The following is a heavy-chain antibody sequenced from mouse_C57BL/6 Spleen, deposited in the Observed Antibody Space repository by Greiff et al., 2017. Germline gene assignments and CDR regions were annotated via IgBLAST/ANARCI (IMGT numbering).Heavy chain of an antibody. D-gene: IGHD2-4*01. CDR1: GFSLTSYG. CDR2: IWSGGST. V-gene: IGHV2-2*01. CDR3: ARNHYDYDLYYFDY. Sequence: VKVVESGPGLVQPSQSLSITCTVSGFSLTSYGVHWVRQSPGKGLEWLGVIWSGGSTDYNAAFISRLSISKDNSKSQVFFKMNSLQADDTAIYYCARNHYDYDLYYFDYWGQGTTLTVSS. J-gene: IGHJ2*01.